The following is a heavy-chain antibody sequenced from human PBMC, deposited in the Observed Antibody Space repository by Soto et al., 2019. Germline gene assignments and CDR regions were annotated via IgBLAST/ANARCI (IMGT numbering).Heavy chain of an antibody. V-gene: IGHV3-23*01. Sequence: EVQLLESGGGLVQPGGSLRLSCAASGFTFSSYAMSWVRQAPGKGLEWVSAISGSGGSTYYADSVKGRFTISRDNSKNTLDRQMNSLRAEDTAVYYCAKDGNGFTPYRDFQHWGQGTLVTVSS. D-gene: IGHD2-15*01. CDR2: ISGSGGST. CDR1: GFTFSSYA. J-gene: IGHJ1*01. CDR3: AKDGNGFTPYRDFQH.